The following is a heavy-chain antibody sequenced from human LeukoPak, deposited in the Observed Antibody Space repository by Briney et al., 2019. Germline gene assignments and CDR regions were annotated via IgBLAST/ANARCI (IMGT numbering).Heavy chain of an antibody. J-gene: IGHJ4*02. D-gene: IGHD3-22*01. CDR1: GFTFSDYY. V-gene: IGHV3-11*05. CDR2: ISRSSSHT. Sequence: GGSLRLSSAASGFTFSDYYMSWIRQAPGKGLEWVSYISRSSSHTNYADSVKGRFAISRDNAKNSLSLQMNSLRAEDTAVYYCAREGYDSRGYYYGYWGQGTLVTVSS. CDR3: AREGYDSRGYYYGY.